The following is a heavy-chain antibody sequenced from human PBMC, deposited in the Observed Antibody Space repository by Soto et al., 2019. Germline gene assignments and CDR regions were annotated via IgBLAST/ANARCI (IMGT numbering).Heavy chain of an antibody. CDR1: GFTFSSYG. J-gene: IGHJ6*02. V-gene: IGHV3-30*03. D-gene: IGHD3-16*01. Sequence: GRSLRLSCAASGFTFSSYGMHWVRQAQGKGLEWVAVISYDGSNKYYADSVKGRFTISRDNSKNTLYLQMNSLRAEDTAVYYCAYTFAYTAPGYYGMDVWGQGTTVTVSS. CDR3: AYTFAYTAPGYYGMDV. CDR2: ISYDGSNK.